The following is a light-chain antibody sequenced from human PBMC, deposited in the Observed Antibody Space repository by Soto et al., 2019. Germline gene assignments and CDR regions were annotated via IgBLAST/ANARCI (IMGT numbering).Light chain of an antibody. CDR2: DAS. V-gene: IGKV1-5*01. J-gene: IGKJ1*01. Sequence: DIQMTQSPSTLPASLGDRVTITCRASQTVNAWLAWYQLKPGNAPKPLIYDASSLESGVPARFSGSGSGTEFILTISRVQPDDVGTYYCQQYNTHSGTFGQGTKV. CDR3: QQYNTHSGT. CDR1: QTVNAW.